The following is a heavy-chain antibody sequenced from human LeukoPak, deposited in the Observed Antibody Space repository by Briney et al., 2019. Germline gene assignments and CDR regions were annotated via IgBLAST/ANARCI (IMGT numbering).Heavy chain of an antibody. Sequence: SQTLSLTCTVSGGSISSGSYYWSWIRQPAGKGLEWIGRIYTSGSTNYNPSLKSRVTISVDTSKNQFSLKLSSVTAADTAVYYCARPTPYYFDSSGYSYDNIDIWGQGTMVTVSS. D-gene: IGHD3-22*01. V-gene: IGHV4-61*02. CDR3: ARPTPYYFDSSGYSYDNIDI. CDR1: GGSISSGSYY. J-gene: IGHJ3*02. CDR2: IYTSGST.